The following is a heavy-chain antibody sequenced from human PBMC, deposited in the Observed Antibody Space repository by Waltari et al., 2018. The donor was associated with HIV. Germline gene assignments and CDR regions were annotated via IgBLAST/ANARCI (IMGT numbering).Heavy chain of an antibody. V-gene: IGHV1-18*01. Sequence: QVQLVQSGAEVKKPRASVNVSCKAYGYTFSNYGISWVRQAPGQGLEWMGWITAYNGNTNYAQKLQGRVTMTTDTSTSTAYMELRRLRSDDTAVYYGARGWDTLTDYYTVDYWGQGTLVTVSS. D-gene: IGHD3-9*01. CDR2: ITAYNGNT. CDR3: ARGWDTLTDYYTVDY. J-gene: IGHJ4*02. CDR1: GYTFSNYG.